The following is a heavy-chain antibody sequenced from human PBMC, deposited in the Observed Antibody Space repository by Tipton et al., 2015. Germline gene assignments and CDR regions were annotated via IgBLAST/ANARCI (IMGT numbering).Heavy chain of an antibody. V-gene: IGHV3-23*01. J-gene: IGHJ4*02. CDR1: GFSITTYA. D-gene: IGHD2-15*01. Sequence: SLRLSCAASGFSITTYAMSWVRQAPGKGLQWVSEIRGGGGYRTYADSVGGRFSTSRDNSKNTVFLHMDSLRADDTAIYHCVRSSKSPLDYWGQGTLVTVSS. CDR2: IRGGGGYR. CDR3: VRSSKSPLDY.